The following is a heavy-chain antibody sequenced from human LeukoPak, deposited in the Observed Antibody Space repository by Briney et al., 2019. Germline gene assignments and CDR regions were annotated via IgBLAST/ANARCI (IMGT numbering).Heavy chain of an antibody. Sequence: PGGSLRLSCAASGFTFSSYAMSWVRQAPGKGLEWVSAISGSGGSTYYADSVKGRFTISRDNSKNTLYLQMNSLRAEDTAVYYCAKVRDRYDYGVLRPDYWGQGTLVTVSS. CDR1: GFTFSSYA. J-gene: IGHJ4*02. CDR3: AKVRDRYDYGVLRPDY. D-gene: IGHD4-17*01. CDR2: ISGSGGST. V-gene: IGHV3-23*01.